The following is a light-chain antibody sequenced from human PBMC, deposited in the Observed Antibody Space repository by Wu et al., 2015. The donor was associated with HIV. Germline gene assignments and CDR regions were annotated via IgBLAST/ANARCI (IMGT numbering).Light chain of an antibody. CDR2: GIS. V-gene: IGKV3-20*01. CDR1: QGISVNY. CDR3: QHYDPSSPWT. J-gene: IGKJ1*01. Sequence: EIVLTQSPGTLPLSPGERATLSCRASQGISVNYLAWYQQKPGQAPRLLIFGISNRATGIPARFSGSGSGTDFTLTISRLEPEDFAVYYCQHYDPSSPWTFGQGTRVEIK.